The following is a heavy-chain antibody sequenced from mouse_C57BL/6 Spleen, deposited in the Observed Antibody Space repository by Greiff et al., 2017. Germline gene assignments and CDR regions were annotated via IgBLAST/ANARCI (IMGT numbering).Heavy chain of an antibody. CDR1: GFSFTDYG. D-gene: IGHD1-2*01. CDR2: ISSGSSTI. V-gene: IGHV5-17*01. CDR3: ARTHYYGSNYFDY. Sequence: EVMLVESGGGLVKPGGSLTLTCAASGFSFTDYGMRWVRQAPEKGLEWVAYISSGSSTIYYAATATGRFTIYRDNTKNTLFLQMTSMRSEDTAMYYCARTHYYGSNYFDYWGQGTTLTVSS. J-gene: IGHJ2*01.